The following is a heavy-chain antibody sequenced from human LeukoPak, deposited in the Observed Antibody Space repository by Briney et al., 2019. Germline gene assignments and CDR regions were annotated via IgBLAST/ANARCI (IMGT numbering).Heavy chain of an antibody. CDR2: IYYSGST. Sequence: PSETLSLTCTVSGGSISSSSYYWGWIRQPPGKGLEWIGSIYYSGSTYYNPSLKSRVTISVDTSKNQFSLKLSSVTAADTAVYYCARQGGRFPLWFGEPPPGEGGWFDPWGQGTLVTVSS. CDR1: GGSISSSSYY. J-gene: IGHJ5*02. D-gene: IGHD3-10*01. V-gene: IGHV4-39*01. CDR3: ARQGGRFPLWFGEPPPGEGGWFDP.